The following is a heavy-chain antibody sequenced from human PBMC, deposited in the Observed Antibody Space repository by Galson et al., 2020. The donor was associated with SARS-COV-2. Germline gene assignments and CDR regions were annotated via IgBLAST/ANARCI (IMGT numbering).Heavy chain of an antibody. V-gene: IGHV1-18*01. Sequence: ASVKVSCKASGYTFSSDTFSWVRQAPGQGLEWMGWVSAQNGNTNYAQRLQGRVTMTTDTSTTTVYMELRSLTSDDTAVYYCAKIGCGGDCLRTMDSYYYGLDVWGQGKTVIVSS. D-gene: IGHD2-21*01. J-gene: IGHJ6*02. CDR1: GYTFSSDT. CDR2: VSAQNGNT. CDR3: AKIGCGGDCLRTMDSYYYGLDV.